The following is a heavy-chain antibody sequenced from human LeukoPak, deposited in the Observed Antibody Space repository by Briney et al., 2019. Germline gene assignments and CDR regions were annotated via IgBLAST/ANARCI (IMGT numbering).Heavy chain of an antibody. CDR3: ARSEPYGSGSYFDY. Sequence: GGSLRLSCAASGFTFSDYSMSWIRQAPGKGLEWVSYISRSIGSTTYAVSVKGRFTIPRDTAKTSLYLQMNSLRAEDTALYYCARSEPYGSGSYFDYWGQGTLVTVSS. CDR2: ISRSIGST. CDR1: GFTFSDYS. D-gene: IGHD3-10*01. J-gene: IGHJ4*02. V-gene: IGHV3-11*03.